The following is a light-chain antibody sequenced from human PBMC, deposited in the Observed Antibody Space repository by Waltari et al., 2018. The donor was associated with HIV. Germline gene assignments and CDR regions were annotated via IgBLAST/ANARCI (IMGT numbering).Light chain of an antibody. CDR3: LSYTITNTLV. Sequence: QSALTQPASVSGSPGQSITISCTVTSSDIGGPYSVSWYQQLPGKAPKLMIYAVTYRPSGVSNRFSGSKSGNTASLTISGLQGEDEADYYCLSYTITNTLVFGGGTKLTVL. CDR1: SSDIGGPYS. V-gene: IGLV2-14*01. J-gene: IGLJ3*02. CDR2: AVT.